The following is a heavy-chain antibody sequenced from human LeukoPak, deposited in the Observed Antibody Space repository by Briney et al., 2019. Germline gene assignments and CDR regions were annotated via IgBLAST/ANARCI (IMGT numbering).Heavy chain of an antibody. V-gene: IGHV1-69*01. CDR3: ARGWVAAAGNYYYYGMDV. J-gene: IGHJ6*02. Sequence: SVKVSCKASGGTFSSYAISWVRQAPGQGLEWMGGIIPIFGTANYAQKFQGRVTITADESTSTAYMELSSLRSEDTAVYYCARGWVAAAGNYYYYGMDVWGQGTTVTVSS. CDR2: IIPIFGTA. D-gene: IGHD6-13*01. CDR1: GGTFSSYA.